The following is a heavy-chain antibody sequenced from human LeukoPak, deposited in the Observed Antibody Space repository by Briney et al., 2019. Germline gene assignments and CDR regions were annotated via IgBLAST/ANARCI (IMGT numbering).Heavy chain of an antibody. D-gene: IGHD6-13*01. J-gene: IGHJ3*02. CDR1: GGSFSGYD. V-gene: IGHV4-34*01. CDR2: INHSGST. CDR3: ARDKQQLVRGAFDI. Sequence: PSETLSLTCAIYGGSFSGYDWSWIRQPPGKGLEWIEEINHSGSTNYNPSLKSRVTISVDTSKNQFSLKLSSVTAADTAVYYCARDKQQLVRGAFDIWGQGTMVTVSS.